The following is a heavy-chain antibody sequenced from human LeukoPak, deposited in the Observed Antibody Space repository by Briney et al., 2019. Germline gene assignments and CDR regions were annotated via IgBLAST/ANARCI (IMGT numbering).Heavy chain of an antibody. J-gene: IGHJ4*02. CDR1: GFTFSSYA. V-gene: IGHV3-30*04. Sequence: GGSLRLSCVASGFTFSSYAMHWVRQAPGKGLEWVAVISYDESNKYYADSVKGRFTISRDNSKNTLYLQMNSLRAEDTAVYYCARESRWLGFDYWGQGTLVTVSS. CDR2: ISYDESNK. D-gene: IGHD6-19*01. CDR3: ARESRWLGFDY.